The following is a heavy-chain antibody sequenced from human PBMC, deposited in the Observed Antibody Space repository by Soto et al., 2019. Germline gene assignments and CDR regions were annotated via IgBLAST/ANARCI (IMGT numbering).Heavy chain of an antibody. Sequence: GGSLRLSCAASGFTFSSYWMSWVRQAPGKGLEWVANIKQDGSEKYYVDSVKGRFTISRDNAKNSLYLQMNSLRAEDTAVYYCAKYLEQWHGYYFDYWGQGTLVTVSS. CDR3: AKYLEQWHGYYFDY. D-gene: IGHD6-19*01. V-gene: IGHV3-7*03. CDR2: IKQDGSEK. J-gene: IGHJ4*02. CDR1: GFTFSSYW.